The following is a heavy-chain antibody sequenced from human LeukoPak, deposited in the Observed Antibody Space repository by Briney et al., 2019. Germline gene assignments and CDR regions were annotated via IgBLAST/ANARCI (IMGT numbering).Heavy chain of an antibody. V-gene: IGHV1-2*02. J-gene: IGHJ6*01. D-gene: IGHD2/OR15-2a*01. Sequence: ASVKVSCKASGYTFTGYYMHWVRQAPGQGLEWMGWINPNSGGTNYAQKFQGRVTRTRDTSISTAYMELSRLRSDDTAVYYCAIVEYSRGGVYYYYGTDVWGQRTPVTVSS. CDR3: AIVEYSRGGVYYYYGTDV. CDR2: INPNSGGT. CDR1: GYTFTGYY.